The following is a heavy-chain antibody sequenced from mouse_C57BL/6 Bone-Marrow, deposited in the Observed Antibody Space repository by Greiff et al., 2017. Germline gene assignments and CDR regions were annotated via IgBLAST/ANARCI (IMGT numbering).Heavy chain of an antibody. CDR1: GFSLSTFGMG. V-gene: IGHV8-8*01. J-gene: IGHJ4*01. CDR3: ARHYYGRSYDAFDS. CDR2: IWWDDDQ. Sequence: QVTLKESGPGLLQPSQTLSLTCSFSGFSLSTFGMGVGWIRQPSGKGLEWLAHIWWDDDQYYNPALKSRLTISKDTSKTKVFRKIANVDTADTATYNCARHYYGRSYDAFDSWGQGTSVTVSS. D-gene: IGHD1-1*01.